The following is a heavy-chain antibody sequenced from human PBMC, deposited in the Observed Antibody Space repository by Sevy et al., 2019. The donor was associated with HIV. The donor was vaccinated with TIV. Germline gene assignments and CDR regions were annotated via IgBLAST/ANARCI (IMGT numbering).Heavy chain of an antibody. Sequence: GGSLRLSCAASRFTFSSYAMSWVRQAPGKGLEWVSAINGSGGSTYYSDSVKGRFTISRDNSKNTLYLQMNSLRAEDTAVYYCAKDLRITIFGVVIDYYMDVWGKGTTVTVSS. CDR1: RFTFSSYA. CDR2: INGSGGST. V-gene: IGHV3-23*01. J-gene: IGHJ6*03. D-gene: IGHD3-3*01. CDR3: AKDLRITIFGVVIDYYMDV.